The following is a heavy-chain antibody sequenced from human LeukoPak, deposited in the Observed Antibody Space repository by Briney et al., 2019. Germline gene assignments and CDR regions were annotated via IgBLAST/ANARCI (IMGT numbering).Heavy chain of an antibody. Sequence: GGSLRLSCAAPGFTFSSYSMNWVRQAPGKGLEWVSSISSSSSYIYYADSVKGRFTISRDNAKNSLYLQMNSLRAEDTAVYYCARDKGYYSGGSCPGGELFDYWGQGTLVTVSS. CDR2: ISSSSSYI. V-gene: IGHV3-21*01. CDR3: ARDKGYYSGGSCPGGELFDY. CDR1: GFTFSSYS. J-gene: IGHJ4*02. D-gene: IGHD2-15*01.